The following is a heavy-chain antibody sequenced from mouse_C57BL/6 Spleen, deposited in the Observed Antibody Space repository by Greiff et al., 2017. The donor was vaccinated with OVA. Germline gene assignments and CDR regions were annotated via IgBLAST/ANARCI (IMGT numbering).Heavy chain of an antibody. Sequence: VQLQQSGPELVRPGVTVTISCKGSGYTFTDYAMHWVKQCHAKSLEWIGVISTYYGDASYNHKIKDKATMTVDKSSSTAYMELARLSSEDSAVYYCARNIFDDWGQVTTLAVSS. J-gene: IGHJ2*01. CDR1: GYTFTDYA. CDR2: ISTYYGDA. V-gene: IGHV1-67*01. CDR3: ARNIFDD.